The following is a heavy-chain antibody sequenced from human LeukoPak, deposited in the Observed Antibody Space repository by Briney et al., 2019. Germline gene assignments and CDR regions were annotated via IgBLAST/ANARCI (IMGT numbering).Heavy chain of an antibody. V-gene: IGHV3-30*04. D-gene: IGHD6-19*01. CDR1: GFTFSSYA. J-gene: IGHJ4*02. Sequence: GGSLRLSCAASGFTFSSYAMHWVRQAPGKGLEWVAVISYDGSNKYYADSVKGRFTISGDNSKNTLYLQMNSLRAEDTAVYYCARGDALAGTFDYWGQGTLVTVSS. CDR3: ARGDALAGTFDY. CDR2: ISYDGSNK.